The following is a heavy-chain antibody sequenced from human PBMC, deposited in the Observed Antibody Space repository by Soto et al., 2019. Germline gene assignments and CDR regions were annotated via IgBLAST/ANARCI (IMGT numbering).Heavy chain of an antibody. CDR2: IYSGGST. J-gene: IGHJ4*02. Sequence: EVQLVESGGGLIQPGGSLRLSCAASGFTVSSNYMSWVRQAPGKGLEWVSVIYSGGSTYYADSVKGRFTISRDNSKNMLYLQMNSLRAEDTAVYYCARDLEGANPVYWGQGTLVTVSS. CDR1: GFTVSSNY. V-gene: IGHV3-53*01. CDR3: ARDLEGANPVY. D-gene: IGHD1-26*01.